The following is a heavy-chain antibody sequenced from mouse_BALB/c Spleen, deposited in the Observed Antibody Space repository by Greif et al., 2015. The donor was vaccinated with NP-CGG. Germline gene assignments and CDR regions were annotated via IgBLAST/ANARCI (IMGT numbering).Heavy chain of an antibody. Sequence: QVQLKQSGAELVKPGASAKLSCKASGYTFTSYYMYWVKQRPGQGLEWIGGINPSNGGTNFNEKFKSKATLTVDKSSSTAYMQLSSLTSEDSAVYYCTRHGGLDHFYAMDYWGQGTSVTVSS. V-gene: IGHV1S81*02. J-gene: IGHJ4*01. CDR2: INPSNGGT. CDR1: GYTFTSYY. CDR3: TRHGGLDHFYAMDY.